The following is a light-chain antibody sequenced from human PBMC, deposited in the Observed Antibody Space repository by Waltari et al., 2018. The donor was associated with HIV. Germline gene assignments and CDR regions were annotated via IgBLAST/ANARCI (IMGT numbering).Light chain of an antibody. CDR3: GSYAGGNTV. V-gene: IGLV2-8*01. CDR2: EVS. Sequence: QSALTQPPSASGSPGQSVTISCTGTSSDVGGYNYVSWYQQHPGKVPQLVIYEVSRRPSGVPDRFSGSKSGNTASLTVSGLQAEDEADYYCGSYAGGNTVFGGGTKLTVL. J-gene: IGLJ2*01. CDR1: SSDVGGYNY.